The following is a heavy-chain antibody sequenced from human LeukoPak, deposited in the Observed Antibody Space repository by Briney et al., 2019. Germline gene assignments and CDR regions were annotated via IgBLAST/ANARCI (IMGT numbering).Heavy chain of an antibody. V-gene: IGHV3-74*01. CDR3: AIVVVPAAHDAFDI. D-gene: IGHD2-2*01. CDR1: GFTFSSYW. J-gene: IGHJ3*02. Sequence: GGSLRLSCAASGFTFSSYWMHWVRQAPGKGLVWVSRINSDGSSTSYADSVKGRFTISRDNAKNSLYLQMNSLRAEDTAVYYCAIVVVPAAHDAFDIWGQGTMVTVSS. CDR2: INSDGSST.